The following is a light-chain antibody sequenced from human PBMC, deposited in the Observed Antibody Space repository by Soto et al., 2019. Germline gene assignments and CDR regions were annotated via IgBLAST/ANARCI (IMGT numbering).Light chain of an antibody. CDR3: QQSYSTPP. CDR2: AAS. J-gene: IGKJ2*01. CDR1: QSISSY. V-gene: IGKV1-39*01. Sequence: DIQMTQSPSSLSASVGDRVTITCRVSQSISSYLNWYQQKPGKAPKLLIYAASSLQSGVPSRFSGSGSGTDFTLTISSLQPEDFATYYCQQSYSTPPFGQGTKLEIK.